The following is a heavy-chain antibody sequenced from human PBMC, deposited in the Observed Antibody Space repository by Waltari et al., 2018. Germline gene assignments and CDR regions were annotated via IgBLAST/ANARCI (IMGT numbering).Heavy chain of an antibody. CDR2: IYYSGST. V-gene: IGHV4-59*11. D-gene: IGHD6-13*01. J-gene: IGHJ5*02. CDR3: ARYGSSWYGTNWFDP. CDR1: GGSISSHY. Sequence: QVQLQESGPGLVKPSETLSLPCTVPGGSISSHYWRWNRQPPGKGLEGIGDIYYSGSTNYNPSLKSRVTISVDTSKNQFSLKLSSVTAADTAVYYCARYGSSWYGTNWFDPWGQGTLVTVSS.